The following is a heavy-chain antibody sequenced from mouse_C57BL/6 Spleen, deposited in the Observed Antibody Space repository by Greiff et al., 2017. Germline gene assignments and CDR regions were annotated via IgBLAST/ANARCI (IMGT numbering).Heavy chain of an antibody. Sequence: ESGPGLVKPSQSLSLTCSVTGYSITSGYYWNWIRQFPGNKLEWMGYISYDGSNNYNPSLKNRISITRDTSKNQFFLKLNSVTTEDTATYYCARKGITTVVIDYWGQGTTLTVSS. CDR1: GYSITSGYY. CDR3: ARKGITTVVIDY. V-gene: IGHV3-6*01. CDR2: ISYDGSN. D-gene: IGHD1-1*01. J-gene: IGHJ2*01.